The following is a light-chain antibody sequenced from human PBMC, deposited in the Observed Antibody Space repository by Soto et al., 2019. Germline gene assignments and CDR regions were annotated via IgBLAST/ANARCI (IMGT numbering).Light chain of an antibody. Sequence: SYELTQPPSVLAAPGQTARITCGGNNIGSRSVSWYQQKPGQAPVLAVYDDTDRPSGIPEWFSGSNSDNTAALTISRVEAGDEADYYCQVWDSIIDHPVFGGGTKVTVL. CDR3: QVWDSIIDHPV. J-gene: IGLJ2*01. V-gene: IGLV3-21*02. CDR2: DDT. CDR1: NIGSRS.